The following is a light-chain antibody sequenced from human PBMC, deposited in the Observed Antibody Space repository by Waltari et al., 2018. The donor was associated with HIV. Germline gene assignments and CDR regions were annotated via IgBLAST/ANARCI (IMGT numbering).Light chain of an antibody. CDR3: QRYYSSAFT. J-gene: IGKJ4*01. CDR2: WAS. Sequence: AMTPAAEPMTVYLCERAVIHCKSRRLVLYSSNTKNDLAWFQQKPGQHRKLLIYWASIQECEVPDRFSGSGSRTDFTLIISSRQAEDVALYYCQRYYSSAFTFGGGTK. V-gene: IGKV4-1*01. CDR1: RLVLYSSNTKND.